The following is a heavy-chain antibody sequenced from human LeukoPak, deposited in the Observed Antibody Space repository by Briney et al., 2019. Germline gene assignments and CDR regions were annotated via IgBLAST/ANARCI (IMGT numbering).Heavy chain of an antibody. CDR3: ARDPTVTTPYFDY. J-gene: IGHJ4*02. CDR1: GFTFSDYS. Sequence: GGSLRLSCAASGFTFSDYSMNWVRQAPGKGLEWVAVISYDGSNKYYADSVKGRFTISRDNSKNTLYLQMNSLRAEDTAVYYCARDPTVTTPYFDYWGQGTLVTVSS. V-gene: IGHV3-30*03. D-gene: IGHD4-17*01. CDR2: ISYDGSNK.